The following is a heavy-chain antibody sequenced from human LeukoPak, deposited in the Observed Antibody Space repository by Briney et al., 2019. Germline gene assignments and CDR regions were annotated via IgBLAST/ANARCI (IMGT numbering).Heavy chain of an antibody. CDR3: ARDSLYYGSGSYLGFDP. CDR2: IYYSGST. CDR1: GGSISSYY. J-gene: IGHJ5*02. Sequence: TSETLSLTCTVSGGSISSYYWSWIRQPPGKGLEWIGYIYYSGSTNYNPSLKSRVTISVDTSKKQFSLKLSSVTAADTAVYYCARDSLYYGSGSYLGFDPWGQGTLVTVSS. V-gene: IGHV4-59*01. D-gene: IGHD3-10*01.